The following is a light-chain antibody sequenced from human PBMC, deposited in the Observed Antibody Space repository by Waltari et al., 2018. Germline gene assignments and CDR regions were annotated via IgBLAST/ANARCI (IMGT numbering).Light chain of an antibody. CDR1: QTLFYSSNNKNY. CDR3: QQYYTTPT. J-gene: IGKJ1*01. Sequence: DIVMTQSPDSLAVSLGERATSHCKSSQTLFYSSNNKNYLAWYQLKPGQPPKLLIFWASTRESGVPDRFSGSGSATDFTLTIDTLQAEDVAVYYCQQYYTTPTFGQGTKVEIK. CDR2: WAS. V-gene: IGKV4-1*01.